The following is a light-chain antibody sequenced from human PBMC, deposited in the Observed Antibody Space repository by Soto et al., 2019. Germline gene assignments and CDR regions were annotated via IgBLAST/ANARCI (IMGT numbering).Light chain of an antibody. CDR2: ANN. V-gene: IGLV1-40*01. CDR1: ISDIGSGSD. J-gene: IGLJ3*02. CDR3: QSYDISLSAWV. Sequence: QSALTQPPSVSGAPGQRVTVSCTGSISDIGSGSDVHWYQHLPGTAPTVVIYANNIRPSGVPDRFSGSKSGTSASLAIAGLQAEDEADYYCQSYDISLSAWVFGGGTQLTVL.